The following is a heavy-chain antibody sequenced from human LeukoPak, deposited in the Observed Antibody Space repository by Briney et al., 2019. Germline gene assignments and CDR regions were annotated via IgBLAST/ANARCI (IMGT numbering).Heavy chain of an antibody. V-gene: IGHV1-69*13. D-gene: IGHD3-10*01. CDR1: GYTFTSYG. CDR2: IIPIFGTA. Sequence: SVKVSCKASGYTFTSYGISWVRQAPGQGLEWMGGIIPIFGTANYAQKFQGRVTITADESTSTAYMELSSLRSEDTAVYYCARDSTPTTVRGVIGFDYWGQGTLVTVSS. CDR3: ARDSTPTTVRGVIGFDY. J-gene: IGHJ4*02.